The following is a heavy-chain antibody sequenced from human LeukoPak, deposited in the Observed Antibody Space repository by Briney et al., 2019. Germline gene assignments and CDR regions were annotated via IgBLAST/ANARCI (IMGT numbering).Heavy chain of an antibody. CDR2: IGSKTSGGTT. J-gene: IGHJ4*02. Sequence: GGSLRLSCTTSGFTFGDYAMTWVRQAPGKGLERLGFIGSKTSGGTTDYAASVKGRFTISRDDSKSIAYLQMNTLKTEDTAIYYCARGAFEYGTSGYYYTFDYWGQGSLVTVSS. CDR1: GFTFGDYA. D-gene: IGHD3-22*01. V-gene: IGHV3-49*04. CDR3: ARGAFEYGTSGYYYTFDY.